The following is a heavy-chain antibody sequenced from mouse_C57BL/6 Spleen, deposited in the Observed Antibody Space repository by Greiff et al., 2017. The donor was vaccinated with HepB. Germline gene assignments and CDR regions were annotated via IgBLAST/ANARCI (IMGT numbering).Heavy chain of an antibody. V-gene: IGHV5-17*01. CDR1: GFTFSDYG. Sequence: EVQLVESGGGLVKPGGSLKLSCAASGFTFSDYGMHWVRQAPEKGLEWVAYISSGSSTIYYADTVKGRFTLPRDNAKNTLFLQMTSLRSEDTAMYYCARGGTLLFYAMDYWGQGTSGTVAS. CDR3: ARGGTLLFYAMDY. J-gene: IGHJ4*01. D-gene: IGHD2-10*01. CDR2: ISSGSSTI.